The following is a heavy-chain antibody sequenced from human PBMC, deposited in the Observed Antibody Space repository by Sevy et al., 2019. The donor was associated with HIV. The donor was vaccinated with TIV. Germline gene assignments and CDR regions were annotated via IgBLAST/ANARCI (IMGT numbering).Heavy chain of an antibody. CDR3: AGENAWGRGYS. V-gene: IGHV4-59*08. CDR1: GGSITSLY. Sequence: SETLSLTCTVSGGSITSLYWNWIRQPPGKGLEWIANIYYNGHINYNPSLKSRVTLSLDTSNNQFSLGLSSVTAADMAMYYCAGENAWGRGYSWGQGTLVTVSS. CDR2: IYYNGHI. J-gene: IGHJ4*02. D-gene: IGHD1-26*01.